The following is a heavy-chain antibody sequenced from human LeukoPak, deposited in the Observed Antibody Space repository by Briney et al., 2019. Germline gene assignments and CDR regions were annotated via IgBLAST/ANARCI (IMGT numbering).Heavy chain of an antibody. V-gene: IGHV3-23*01. CDR3: AQRAQLPKRHFDY. CDR2: ITDSGGAT. D-gene: IGHD2-2*01. J-gene: IGHJ4*02. Sequence: GGSLRLSCAASGFTFSIYAMSWVRQAPGKGLEWVSTITDSGGATYHADSVKGRFTISRDNSKNTLYLQMNSLRAGDTAVYYCAQRAQLPKRHFDYWGQGTLVTVSS. CDR1: GFTFSIYA.